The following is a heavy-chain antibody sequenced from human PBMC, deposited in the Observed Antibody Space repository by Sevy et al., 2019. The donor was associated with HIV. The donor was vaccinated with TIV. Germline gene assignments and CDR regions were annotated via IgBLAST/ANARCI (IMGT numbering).Heavy chain of an antibody. J-gene: IGHJ4*02. V-gene: IGHV4-59*01. CDR1: GGSISSYY. CDR2: IYYSGST. Sequence: SETLSLTCTVSGGSISSYYWSWIRQPPGKGLEWIGYIYYSGSTNYNPSLKSRVTISVDTSKNQFSLKLSSVTAADTAVYYCAGEGSSSSPSIDYWGQGTLVTVSS. CDR3: AGEGSSSSPSIDY. D-gene: IGHD6-6*01.